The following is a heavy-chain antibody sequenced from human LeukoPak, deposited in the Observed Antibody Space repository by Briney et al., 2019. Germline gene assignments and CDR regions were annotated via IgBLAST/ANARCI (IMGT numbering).Heavy chain of an antibody. CDR3: ARARRVRILSTGIAAAGTLGWYFDL. V-gene: IGHV3-7*02. D-gene: IGHD6-13*01. Sequence: PGGSLRLSCAASGFTLSRYWMSWVRQAPGEGLERVSNIKQDGSAKYYVDSSKGRFTISRNNAKTSLYLQMNSLRAEDTAVYYCARARRVRILSTGIAAAGTLGWYFDLWGRGTLVTVSS. CDR1: GFTLSRYW. J-gene: IGHJ2*01. CDR2: IKQDGSAK.